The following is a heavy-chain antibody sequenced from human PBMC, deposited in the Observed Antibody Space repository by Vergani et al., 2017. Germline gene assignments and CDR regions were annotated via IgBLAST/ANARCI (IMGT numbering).Heavy chain of an antibody. CDR2: INHSGST. V-gene: IGHV4-34*01. CDR1: GGSFSDYY. CDR3: ARGPSAGWNDG. D-gene: IGHD1-1*01. Sequence: QVQLQQWGAGLLKPSETLSLTCAVYGGSFSDYYWSWIRQPPGKGLEWIGEINHSGSTNYNPSVKTRVTISVGTSKNQFSLKLSSVTAADTAVDYCARGPSAGWNDGWGQGTLVTVSS. J-gene: IGHJ4*02.